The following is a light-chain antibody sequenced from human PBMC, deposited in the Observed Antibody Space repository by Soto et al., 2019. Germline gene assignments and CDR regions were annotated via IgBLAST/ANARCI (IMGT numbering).Light chain of an antibody. Sequence: EIVLTQSPGTLSLSPGERATLSCRASQSVSSTYLAWYQQKPGQAPRLLIYVASSRATGIPDRFSGSVYGTDFTLTISRLEPEDFAVYYCQQYHSSPLVTFGQGTRLEIK. CDR2: VAS. CDR1: QSVSSTY. V-gene: IGKV3-20*01. J-gene: IGKJ5*01. CDR3: QQYHSSPLVT.